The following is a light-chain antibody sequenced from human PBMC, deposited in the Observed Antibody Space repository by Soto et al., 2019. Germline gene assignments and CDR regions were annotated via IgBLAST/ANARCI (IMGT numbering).Light chain of an antibody. CDR2: GAS. Sequence: EIVLTQSPGTLSLSPGERATLSCRASQSGSSSYLAWYQQKPGQAPRLLIYGASSRATGIPDRFSGSGSGTDFTLTISRLEPEDFAVYYCQQYGSSPTWTFGQGTKVDI. J-gene: IGKJ1*01. CDR3: QQYGSSPTWT. CDR1: QSGSSSY. V-gene: IGKV3-20*01.